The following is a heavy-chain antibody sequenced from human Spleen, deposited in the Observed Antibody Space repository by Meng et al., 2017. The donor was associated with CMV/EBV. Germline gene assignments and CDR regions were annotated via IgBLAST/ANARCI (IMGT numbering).Heavy chain of an antibody. Sequence: ASVKVSCKASGYTFTSYYIHWVRQAPGQGLEWMGVMNPSDGSTKHAQKFQGRVTMTRDTSTSIVYMELTRLTSDDTAVYYCARDNNWGPDYWGQGTLVTVSS. CDR1: GYTFTSYY. D-gene: IGHD7-27*01. CDR3: ARDNNWGPDY. CDR2: MNPSDGST. V-gene: IGHV1-46*01. J-gene: IGHJ4*02.